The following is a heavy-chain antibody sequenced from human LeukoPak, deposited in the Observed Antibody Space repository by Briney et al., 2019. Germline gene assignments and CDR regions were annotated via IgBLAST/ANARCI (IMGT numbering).Heavy chain of an antibody. D-gene: IGHD6-6*01. CDR3: AKETSSSFDY. Sequence: GGSLRLSCAASGFTFSSYAMNWVRQAPGKGLEWGSGISNSGGSTYYADSVKGRVTISRDNSKNTLYLQMNSLRAEDTAVYYCAKETSSSFDYWGQGTLVTVSS. J-gene: IGHJ4*02. CDR1: GFTFSSYA. CDR2: ISNSGGST. V-gene: IGHV3-23*01.